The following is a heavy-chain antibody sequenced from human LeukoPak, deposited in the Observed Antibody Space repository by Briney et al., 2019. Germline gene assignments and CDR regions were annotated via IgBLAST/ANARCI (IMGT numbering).Heavy chain of an antibody. Sequence: PGGSLRLSCAASGFTFSSYWMHWVRQAPGKGLVWVSRINSDGSSTIYADSVKGRFTISRDNAKNTLYLQMNSLRAEDTAVYYCARERETYYYDSSGYSMEYYFDYWGQGTLVTVSS. J-gene: IGHJ4*02. D-gene: IGHD3-22*01. CDR1: GFTFSSYW. CDR2: INSDGSST. CDR3: ARERETYYYDSSGYSMEYYFDY. V-gene: IGHV3-74*01.